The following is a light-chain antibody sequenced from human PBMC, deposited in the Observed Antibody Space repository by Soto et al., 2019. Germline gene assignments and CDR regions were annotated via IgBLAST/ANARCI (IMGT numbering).Light chain of an antibody. J-gene: IGKJ2*01. CDR3: QQYGSSPPYT. CDR2: AAS. CDR1: QTINNNF. V-gene: IGKV3-20*01. Sequence: EIVMTQSPGTLSLSPGERATLSCRASQTINNNFLGWYQQKPGQPPRLLIFAASRRATGIPDRFSGSGSGNDFTLTISRLEPGDFGVYYWQQYGSSPPYTFGQGTKLDIK.